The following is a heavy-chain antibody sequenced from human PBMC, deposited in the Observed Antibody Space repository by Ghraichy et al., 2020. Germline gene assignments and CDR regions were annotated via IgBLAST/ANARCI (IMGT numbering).Heavy chain of an antibody. CDR1: GFTFDDYS. CDR3: AKDKIVGATNLGVGMDV. J-gene: IGHJ6*02. CDR2: ISWDGGSP. D-gene: IGHD1-26*01. Sequence: ETLSLTCAASGFTFDDYSMHWVRQAPGKGLEWVSLISWDGGSPYYADSVKGRFTISRDNSKNSLYLQMNSLRNEDTALYYCAKDKIVGATNLGVGMDVWGQGTTVTVSS. V-gene: IGHV3-43*01.